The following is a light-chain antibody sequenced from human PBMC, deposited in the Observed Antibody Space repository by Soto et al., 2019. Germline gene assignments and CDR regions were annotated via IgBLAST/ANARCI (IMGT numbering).Light chain of an antibody. Sequence: EIVLTQSPGTLSLSPGERATLSCRDSQSVSNNYLAWYQQKPGQAPRLLIYGASNRATGIPDRFSGSGSGTDFTLTISRLEPEDFAVYYCQQHGSSPITFGQGTRLEIK. CDR3: QQHGSSPIT. CDR2: GAS. J-gene: IGKJ5*01. V-gene: IGKV3-20*01. CDR1: QSVSNNY.